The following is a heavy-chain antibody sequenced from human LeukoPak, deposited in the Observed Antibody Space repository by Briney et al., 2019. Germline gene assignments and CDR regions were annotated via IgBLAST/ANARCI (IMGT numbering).Heavy chain of an antibody. CDR1: GGSLSSYY. Sequence: PSETLSLTCTVSGGSLSSYYWGWGRQPPGEGLEWIGYIYYSGSTNYNPSLKSRVTISVDTSKNQFSLKLSSVTAADTAVYYCARRTSTGLDYWGQGTLVTVSS. CDR2: IYYSGST. J-gene: IGHJ4*02. V-gene: IGHV4-59*08. CDR3: ARRTSTGLDY.